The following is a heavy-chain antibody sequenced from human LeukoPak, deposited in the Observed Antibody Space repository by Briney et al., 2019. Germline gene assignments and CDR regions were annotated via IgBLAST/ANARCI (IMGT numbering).Heavy chain of an antibody. J-gene: IGHJ4*02. CDR1: GGSFSGYY. CDR3: ARRTVTTLNFDY. CDR2: INHSGST. V-gene: IGHV4-34*01. Sequence: SETLSLTCAVYGGSFSGYYWSWIRQPPGKGLEWIGEINHSGSTNYNPSLKSRVTISVDKSKNQFSLKLSSVTAADTAVYYCARRTVTTLNFDYWGQGTLVTVSS. D-gene: IGHD4-17*01.